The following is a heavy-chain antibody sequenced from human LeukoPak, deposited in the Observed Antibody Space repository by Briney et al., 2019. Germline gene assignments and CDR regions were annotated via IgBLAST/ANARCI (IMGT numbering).Heavy chain of an antibody. CDR2: ISGSGGGT. V-gene: IGHV3-23*01. CDR1: GFTFSNYV. D-gene: IGHD6-19*01. CDR3: AKGRTSGWCVDFQH. J-gene: IGHJ1*01. Sequence: GASLRLSCAAPGFTFSNYVMTWVRQAPGKGLEWVSTISGSGGGTYYADAVKGRFTISRDNSKNTLYLQMNSLRVEDTAVYYCAKGRTSGWCVDFQHWGQGTLVTVSS.